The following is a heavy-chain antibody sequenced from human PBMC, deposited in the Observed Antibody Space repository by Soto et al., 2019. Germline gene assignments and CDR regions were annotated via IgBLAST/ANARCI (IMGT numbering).Heavy chain of an antibody. Sequence: GGSLRLSCAASGFTFSSYWMHWVRQAPGKGLVWVSRINSDGSSTSYAGSVKGRFTISRDNAKNTLYLQMNSLRAEDTAVYYCVRTSLVVAAATREDYWGQGTLVTVSA. D-gene: IGHD2-15*01. V-gene: IGHV3-74*01. J-gene: IGHJ4*02. CDR1: GFTFSSYW. CDR2: INSDGSST. CDR3: VRTSLVVAAATREDY.